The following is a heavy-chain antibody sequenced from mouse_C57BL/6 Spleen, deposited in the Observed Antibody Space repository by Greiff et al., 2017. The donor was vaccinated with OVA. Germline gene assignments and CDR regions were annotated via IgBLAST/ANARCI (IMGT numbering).Heavy chain of an antibody. CDR3: AKGDYAMDY. V-gene: IGHV2-5*01. CDR2: IWRGGST. Sequence: VKLVESGPGLVQPSQSLSITCTVSGFSLTSYGVHWVRQSPGKGLEWLGVIWRGGSTDYNAAFMSRLSITKDNSKSQVFFKMNSLQADNTAIYYCAKGDYAMDYWGQGTSVTVSS. CDR1: GFSLTSYG. J-gene: IGHJ4*01.